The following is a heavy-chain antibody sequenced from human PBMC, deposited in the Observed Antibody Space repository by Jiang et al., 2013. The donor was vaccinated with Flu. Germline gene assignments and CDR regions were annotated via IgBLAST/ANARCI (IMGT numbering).Heavy chain of an antibody. J-gene: IGHJ5*02. D-gene: IGHD3-10*01. V-gene: IGHV5-51*01. Sequence: GAEVKKPGESLKISCKGSGYSFDTYWIGWVRQMPGKGLEWMGLIYPGDSDTRYTPSFEGQVTISADKSVTTTYLHWSSLKDSDTAMYYCARQRHLLWFGELTSDPWGQGTLVTVSS. CDR1: GYSFDTYW. CDR3: ARQRHLLWFGELTSDP. CDR2: IYPGDSDT.